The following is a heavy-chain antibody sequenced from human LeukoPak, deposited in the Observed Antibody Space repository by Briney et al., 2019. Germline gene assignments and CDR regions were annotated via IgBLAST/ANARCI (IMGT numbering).Heavy chain of an antibody. V-gene: IGHV3-7*01. CDR1: GVNFSSYW. J-gene: IGHJ4*02. CDR2: IKQDGSEE. Sequence: GGSLRLSCAVSGVNFSSYWMSWVRQAPGKGLEWVANIKQDGSEEYYVDSVKGRFTISTDNAKNSLYLQMNSLRAEDTAVYYCARDRNGSGGSQFDYWGQGTLVTVSS. CDR3: ARDRNGSGGSQFDY. D-gene: IGHD3-10*01.